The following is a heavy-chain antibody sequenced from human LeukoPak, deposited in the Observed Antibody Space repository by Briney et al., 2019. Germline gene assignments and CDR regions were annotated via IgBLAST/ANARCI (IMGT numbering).Heavy chain of an antibody. J-gene: IGHJ5*02. V-gene: IGHV1-2*02. CDR3: ARDPTANWGYSARFDP. D-gene: IGHD7-27*01. Sequence: ASVKVSCKASGYTFTGYYMHWVRQAPGQGLEWMGWINPNSGGTNYAQKFQGRVTTTRDTSTSTVYMELSSLRSDDTAVYYCARDPTANWGYSARFDPWGQGTLVTVSS. CDR2: INPNSGGT. CDR1: GYTFTGYY.